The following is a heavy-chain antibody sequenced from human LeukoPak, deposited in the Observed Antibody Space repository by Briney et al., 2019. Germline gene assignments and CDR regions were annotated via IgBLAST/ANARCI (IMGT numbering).Heavy chain of an antibody. J-gene: IGHJ4*02. V-gene: IGHV1-69*13. CDR2: IIPIFGTA. Sequence: SVKVSCKASGGTFSSYAISWVRQAPGQGLEWMGGIIPIFGTANYAQKFQGRVTITADESTSTAYMELSSLRSEHTAVYYCARSPGGSGSYSALDYWGQGTLVTVSS. CDR3: ARSPGGSGSYSALDY. D-gene: IGHD1-26*01. CDR1: GGTFSSYA.